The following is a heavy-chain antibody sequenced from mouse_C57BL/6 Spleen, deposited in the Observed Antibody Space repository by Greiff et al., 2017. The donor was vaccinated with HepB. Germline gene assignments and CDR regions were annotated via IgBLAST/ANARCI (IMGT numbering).Heavy chain of an antibody. CDR1: GYTFTSYW. V-gene: IGHV1-59*01. D-gene: IGHD1-1*01. CDR3: ARRDYGSSYGYAMDY. Sequence: QVQLKQPGAELVRPGTSVKLSCKASGYTFTSYWMHWVKQRPGQGLEWIGVIDPSDSYTNYNQKFKGKATLTVDTSSSTAYMQLSSLTSEDSAVYYCARRDYGSSYGYAMDYWGQGTSVTVSS. CDR2: IDPSDSYT. J-gene: IGHJ4*01.